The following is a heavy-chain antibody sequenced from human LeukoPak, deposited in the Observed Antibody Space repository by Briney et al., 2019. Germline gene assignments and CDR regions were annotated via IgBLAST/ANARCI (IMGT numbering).Heavy chain of an antibody. CDR1: GASVSSCSYY. Sequence: PSETLSLTCTVSGASVSSCSYYWTWIRQPPGKGLEWIGYFYYSGTTNYNPSLKSRVTISIDLSKNQFSLKLSSVTAADTAIYYCARDETKPAAGLEYWGQGALVTVSS. J-gene: IGHJ4*02. CDR3: ARDETKPAAGLEY. CDR2: FYYSGTT. V-gene: IGHV4-61*01. D-gene: IGHD6-13*01.